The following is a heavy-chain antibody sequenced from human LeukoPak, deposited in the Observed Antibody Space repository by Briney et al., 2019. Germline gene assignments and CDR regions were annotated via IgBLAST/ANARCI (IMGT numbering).Heavy chain of an antibody. D-gene: IGHD1-20*01. CDR2: IYYSGST. V-gene: IGHV4-59*01. CDR3: ARGGGITGIGVFDY. CDR1: GGSISSYY. J-gene: IGHJ4*02. Sequence: PSETLSLTCTVSGGSISSYYWSWIRQPPGKGLEWIGYIYYSGSTNYNPSLKSRVTISVDTSKNQFSLKLSSVTAADTAVYSCARGGGITGIGVFDYWGQGTLVTVSS.